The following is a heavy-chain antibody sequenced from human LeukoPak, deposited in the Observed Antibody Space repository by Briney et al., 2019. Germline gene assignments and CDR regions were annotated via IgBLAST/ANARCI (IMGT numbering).Heavy chain of an antibody. CDR1: GFSFNAFW. Sequence: GGSLRLSCVGSGFSFNAFWINWVRLAPGKGLEWVANMKQDGSEKYYLDSVKGRFTISRDNAENSIYLQMNRLRVEDTAVYYCARPRGYGTPHDAFDIWGQGTMVTVSS. D-gene: IGHD5-18*01. CDR3: ARPRGYGTPHDAFDI. V-gene: IGHV3-7*01. J-gene: IGHJ3*02. CDR2: MKQDGSEK.